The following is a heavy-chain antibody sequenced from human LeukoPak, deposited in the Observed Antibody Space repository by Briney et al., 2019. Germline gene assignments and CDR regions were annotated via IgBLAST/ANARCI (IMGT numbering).Heavy chain of an antibody. Sequence: GASVKVSCKASGYTFTSYGISWGRQAPGQGLEWMGWISAYNGNTDYAQKLQGRVTMTTDTSTSTAYMELRSLRSDDTAVYYCARRTSSGRFDYWGQGTLVTVSS. V-gene: IGHV1-18*01. CDR3: ARRTSSGRFDY. CDR1: GYTFTSYG. D-gene: IGHD6-19*01. J-gene: IGHJ4*02. CDR2: ISAYNGNT.